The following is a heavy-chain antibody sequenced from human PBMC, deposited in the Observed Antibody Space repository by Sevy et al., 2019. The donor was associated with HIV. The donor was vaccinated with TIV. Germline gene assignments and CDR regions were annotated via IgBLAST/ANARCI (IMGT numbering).Heavy chain of an antibody. Sequence: ASVKVSCKASGYTFSGYYMHWVRQAPGQGLEWMGWINPNSGGTNYAQKFQGRVTMTRDTSISTAYMELSRLRSDDTAVYYCARTLDYYDSSGYPTPSYFDYWGQGTLVTVSS. J-gene: IGHJ4*02. V-gene: IGHV1-2*02. CDR1: GYTFSGYY. CDR3: ARTLDYYDSSGYPTPSYFDY. D-gene: IGHD3-22*01. CDR2: INPNSGGT.